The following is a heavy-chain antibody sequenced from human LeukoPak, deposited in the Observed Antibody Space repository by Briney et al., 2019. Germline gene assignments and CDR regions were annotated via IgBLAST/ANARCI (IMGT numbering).Heavy chain of an antibody. CDR2: INHSGST. V-gene: IGHV4-34*01. J-gene: IGHJ3*02. Sequence: SETLSLTCAVYGGSFSGYYWSWIRQPPGKGLEWIGEINHSGSTNYNPSLKSRVTISVDTSKNQFSLKLSSVTAADTAMYYCARKDRGLVARSFDIWGQGTMVTVSS. D-gene: IGHD6-19*01. CDR1: GGSFSGYY. CDR3: ARKDRGLVARSFDI.